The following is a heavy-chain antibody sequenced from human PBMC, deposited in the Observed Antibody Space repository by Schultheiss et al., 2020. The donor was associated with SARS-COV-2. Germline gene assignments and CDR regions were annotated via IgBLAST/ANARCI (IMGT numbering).Heavy chain of an antibody. D-gene: IGHD4-23*01. CDR2: INHSGST. CDR1: GGSFSDYY. V-gene: IGHV4-34*01. J-gene: IGHJ4*02. Sequence: SETLSLTCAVYGGSFSDYYWSWIRQPPGKGLEYIGEINHSGSTNYNPSLKSRITISVDTTRSQFSLKLSSVTAADTAVYYCARAPDYGGNPFAYWGQGTLVTVSS. CDR3: ARAPDYGGNPFAY.